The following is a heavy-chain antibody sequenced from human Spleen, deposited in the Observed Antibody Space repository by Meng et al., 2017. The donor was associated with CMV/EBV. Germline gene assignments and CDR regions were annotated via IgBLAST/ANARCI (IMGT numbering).Heavy chain of an antibody. V-gene: IGHV1-69*05. CDR1: GGTFSSYA. CDR3: ARGASHPFTVTTNYGMDV. Sequence: SVKVSCKASGGTFSSYAISWVRQAPGQGLEWMGGIIPIFGTANYAQKFQGRVTITTDESISTAYMELSSLRSEDTAVYYCARGASHPFTVTTNYGMDVWGQGTTVTVSS. CDR2: IIPIFGTA. D-gene: IGHD4-17*01. J-gene: IGHJ6*02.